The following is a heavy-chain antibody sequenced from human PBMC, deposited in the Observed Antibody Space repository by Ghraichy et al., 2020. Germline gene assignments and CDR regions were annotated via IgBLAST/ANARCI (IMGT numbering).Heavy chain of an antibody. CDR2: IYYSGST. CDR3: ARRNHYDSSGYYFDY. Sequence: GSLRLSCTVSGGSISSSSYYWGWIRQPPGKGLEWIGSIYYSGSTYYNPSLKSRVTISVDTSKNQFSLKLSSVTAADTAVYYCARRNHYDSSGYYFDYWGQGTLVTVSS. D-gene: IGHD3-22*01. CDR1: GGSISSSSYY. V-gene: IGHV4-39*01. J-gene: IGHJ4*02.